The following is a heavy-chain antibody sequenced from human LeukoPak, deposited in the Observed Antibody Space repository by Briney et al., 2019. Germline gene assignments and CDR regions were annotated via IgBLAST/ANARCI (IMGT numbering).Heavy chain of an antibody. D-gene: IGHD4-23*01. J-gene: IGHJ3*02. Sequence: PGGSLTLSCAASGFTFSASVMHWGRQASGKGLEWVGRIRSKADSYATAYAASVKDRFTNSRDDSDNTAYLQMNSLKTEDTAVYYCTRLGGTDSFDMWGQGTMVTVSS. CDR2: IRSKADSYAT. CDR3: TRLGGTDSFDM. CDR1: GFTFSASV. V-gene: IGHV3-73*01.